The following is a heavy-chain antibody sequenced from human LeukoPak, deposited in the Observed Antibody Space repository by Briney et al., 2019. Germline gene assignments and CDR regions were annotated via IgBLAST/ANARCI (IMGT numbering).Heavy chain of an antibody. D-gene: IGHD3-9*01. CDR1: GGTFSSYA. CDR2: IIPILGIA. Sequence: SVKVSCKASGGTFSSYAISWVRQAPGQGLEWMGRIIPILGIANYAQKFQGRVTITADKSTSTAYMELSSLRSEDTAVYYCARDPSNYDILTGYYPEYYYYGMDAWGQGTTVTVSS. V-gene: IGHV1-69*04. J-gene: IGHJ6*02. CDR3: ARDPSNYDILTGYYPEYYYYGMDA.